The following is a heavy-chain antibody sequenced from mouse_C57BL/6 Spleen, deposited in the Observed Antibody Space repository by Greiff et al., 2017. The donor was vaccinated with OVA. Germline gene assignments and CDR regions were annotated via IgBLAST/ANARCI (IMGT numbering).Heavy chain of an antibody. D-gene: IGHD2-5*01. CDR1: GYSFTDYN. J-gene: IGHJ3*01. Sequence: VQLKESGPELVKPGASVKISCKASGYSFTDYNMNWVKQSNGKSLEWIGEINPNYGTTSYNQKFKGKATLTVDQSSSTAYMQLNSLTSEDSAVYDCARSPYYSNYEACFAYWGQGTLVTVSA. CDR2: INPNYGTT. CDR3: ARSPYYSNYEACFAY. V-gene: IGHV1-39*01.